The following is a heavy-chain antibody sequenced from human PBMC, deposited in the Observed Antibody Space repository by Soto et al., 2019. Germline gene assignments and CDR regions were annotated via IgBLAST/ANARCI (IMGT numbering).Heavy chain of an antibody. D-gene: IGHD3-10*01. V-gene: IGHV1-46*03. Sequence: QVQLVQSGAEVKKPGASVKVSCKASGYTFTSYYMHWVRQAPGQGLEWMGIINPSGGSTSYAQKFQGRVTMTRDTSTSTVYMELSSLRSEDTAVYYCARLAFRGSGSYYVAEYWGQGTLVTVSS. J-gene: IGHJ4*02. CDR3: ARLAFRGSGSYYVAEY. CDR2: INPSGGST. CDR1: GYTFTSYY.